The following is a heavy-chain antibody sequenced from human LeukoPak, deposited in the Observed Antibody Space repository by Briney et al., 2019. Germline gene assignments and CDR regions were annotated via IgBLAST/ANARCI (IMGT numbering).Heavy chain of an antibody. CDR2: IYYSGST. CDR3: ARDLRVRGVIGYYYYGMDV. CDR1: GGSFSSGSYY. Sequence: PSETLSLTCTVSGGSFSSGSYYWSWIRQPPGTGLEWIGYIYYSGSTNYNPSLKSRVTISVDTSKNQFSLKLSSVTAADTAVYYCARDLRVRGVIGYYYYGMDVWGQGTTVTVSS. V-gene: IGHV4-61*01. J-gene: IGHJ6*02. D-gene: IGHD3-10*01.